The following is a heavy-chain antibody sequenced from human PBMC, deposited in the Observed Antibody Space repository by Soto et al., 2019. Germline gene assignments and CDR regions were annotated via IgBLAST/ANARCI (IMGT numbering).Heavy chain of an antibody. CDR3: ARLTVYAIPKYYYYYYYMDV. Sequence: SETLSLTCTVSGGSISSYYWSWIRQPPGKGLEWIGYIYYSGSTNYNPSLKSRVTISVDTSKNQFSLKLSSVTAADTAVYYCARLTVYAIPKYYYYYYYMDVWGKGTTVTVSS. J-gene: IGHJ6*03. CDR1: GGSISSYY. D-gene: IGHD2-8*01. V-gene: IGHV4-59*08. CDR2: IYYSGST.